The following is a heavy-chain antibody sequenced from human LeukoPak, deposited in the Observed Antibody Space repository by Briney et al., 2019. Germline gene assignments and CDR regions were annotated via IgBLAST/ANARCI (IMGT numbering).Heavy chain of an antibody. D-gene: IGHD7-27*01. J-gene: IGHJ4*02. CDR1: GFTFSSYA. V-gene: IGHV3-23*01. CDR2: ISGSGTST. Sequence: GGSLRLSCAASGFTFSSYAINWVRKAPGKGLEWVSAISGSGTSTYYADSVKGRFTISRDNSKNTLYLQMNSLRAEDTAVYYCAKPNINWGSPLDCWGQGTLVTVSS. CDR3: AKPNINWGSPLDC.